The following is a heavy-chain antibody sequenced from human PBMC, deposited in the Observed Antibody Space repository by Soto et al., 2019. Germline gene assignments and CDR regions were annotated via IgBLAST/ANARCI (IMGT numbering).Heavy chain of an antibody. CDR3: VRDPKRNDS. CDR2: ISASNGNR. Sequence: QVQLVQSGAEVKKPGASVKVSCKASGYDFSSYGISWVRQAPGQGLEWMGWISASNGNRDYAQQFQGRVTMTSDTSRTTAYMELRSLRSDATAVYYCVRDPKRNDSWGQGPLVNVSS. J-gene: IGHJ4*02. CDR1: GYDFSSYG. V-gene: IGHV1-18*04.